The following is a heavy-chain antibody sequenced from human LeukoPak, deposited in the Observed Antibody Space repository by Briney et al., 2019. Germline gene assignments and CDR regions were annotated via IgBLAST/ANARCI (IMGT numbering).Heavy chain of an antibody. J-gene: IGHJ4*02. CDR3: ARDLGGSGSYLSPFDY. CDR1: GFTFSSYW. D-gene: IGHD1-26*01. Sequence: GGSLRLSCEASGFTFSSYWMSWVRQAPGKGLEWVANIKQDGSEKYYVDSVKGRFTISRDNAKNSLYLQMNSLRAEDTAVYYCARDLGGSGSYLSPFDYWGQGTLVTVSS. CDR2: IKQDGSEK. V-gene: IGHV3-7*03.